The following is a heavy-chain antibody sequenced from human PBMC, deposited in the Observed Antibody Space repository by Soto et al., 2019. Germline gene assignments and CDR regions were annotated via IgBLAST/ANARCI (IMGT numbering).Heavy chain of an antibody. D-gene: IGHD3-10*01. J-gene: IGHJ4*02. V-gene: IGHV1-2*02. Sequence: ASVKVSCKASGYDFLDHYIHWLRQAPGQGLEWIGWISPINGVTRYSQKFEGRVTMTGDASITTVYMYMRGLRSDDLASYYCARELNPYFGPGGVHGVFDYWGQGTPVTVSS. CDR3: ARELNPYFGPGGVHGVFDY. CDR1: GYDFLDHY. CDR2: ISPINGVT.